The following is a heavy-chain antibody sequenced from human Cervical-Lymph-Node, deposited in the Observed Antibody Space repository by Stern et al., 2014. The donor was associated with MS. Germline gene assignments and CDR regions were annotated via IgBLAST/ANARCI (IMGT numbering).Heavy chain of an antibody. CDR1: GGSISSSSYY. CDR2: IYYSGST. CDR3: ARHHWVFTMVRGVLYYFDY. J-gene: IGHJ4*02. V-gene: IGHV4-39*01. D-gene: IGHD3-10*01. Sequence: QLQLQESGPGLVKPSETLSLTCTVSGGSISSSSYYWGWIRQPPGKGLEWIGSIYYSGSTYYNPSLKSRVTISVDTSKNQFSRNLSSVTAADTAVYYCARHHWVFTMVRGVLYYFDYWGQGTLVPVSS.